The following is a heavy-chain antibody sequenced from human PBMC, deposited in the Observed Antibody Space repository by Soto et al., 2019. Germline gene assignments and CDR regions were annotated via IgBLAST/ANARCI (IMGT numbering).Heavy chain of an antibody. V-gene: IGHV5-51*01. CDR1: GYGFTSYC. Sequence: GESLKISCKGSGYGFTSYCIGWVRQMPGKGLEWMGIIYPGDSDTRYSPSFQGQVTISADKSISTAYLQWSSLKASDTAMYYCARYVYSNSTLGGYYYYDMDVWGKGTTVTGSS. CDR3: ARYVYSNSTLGGYYYYDMDV. CDR2: IYPGDSDT. D-gene: IGHD4-4*01. J-gene: IGHJ6*03.